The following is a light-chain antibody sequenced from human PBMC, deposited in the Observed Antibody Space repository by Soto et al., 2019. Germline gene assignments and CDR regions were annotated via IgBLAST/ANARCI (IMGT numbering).Light chain of an antibody. CDR1: QSISSW. J-gene: IGKJ5*01. Sequence: DIQMTQSPSTLSASVGDRVTITCRASQSISSWLAWYQQKPGKAPKLLIYDASSLESGVPSRFSGSGSGTEFTLTISSLQPDDFATYYCQQYNSQITFGQGTRLEI. V-gene: IGKV1-5*01. CDR2: DAS. CDR3: QQYNSQIT.